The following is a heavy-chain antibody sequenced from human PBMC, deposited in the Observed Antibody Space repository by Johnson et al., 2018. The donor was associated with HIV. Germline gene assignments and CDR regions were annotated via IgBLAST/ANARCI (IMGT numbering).Heavy chain of an antibody. CDR3: AGDGRDLVTRGGFDI. D-gene: IGHD5-18*01. CDR1: RITVGSNY. CDR2: IFSAGDT. V-gene: IGHV3-66*02. J-gene: IGHJ3*02. Sequence: VQLVESGGGVVQTGRSLRLSCEASRITVGSNYMSWVRRAPGKGLEWVSVIFSAGDTYYADSVKGRFTISRDNSKNVLYLQMNSLRPDDTAVYYCAGDGRDLVTRGGFDIWGPGTVVTVSS.